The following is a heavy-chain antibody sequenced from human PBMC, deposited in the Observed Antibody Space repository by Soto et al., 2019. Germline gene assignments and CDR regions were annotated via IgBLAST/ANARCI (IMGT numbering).Heavy chain of an antibody. CDR2: IIPIFGTA. Sequence: SVKVSCKASGGTFSSYAISWVRQAPGQGLEWMGGIIPIFGTANYAQKFQGRVTMTRDTSTSTVYMELSSLRSEDTAVYYCARGQSITMVRGVIMVYWGQGTLVTVSS. V-gene: IGHV1-69*05. J-gene: IGHJ4*02. CDR1: GGTFSSYA. CDR3: ARGQSITMVRGVIMVY. D-gene: IGHD3-10*01.